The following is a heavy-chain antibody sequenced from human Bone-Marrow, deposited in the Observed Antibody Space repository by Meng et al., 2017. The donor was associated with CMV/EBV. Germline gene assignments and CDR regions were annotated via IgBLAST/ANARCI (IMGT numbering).Heavy chain of an antibody. V-gene: IGHV3-20*01. D-gene: IGHD3-22*01. J-gene: IGHJ3*02. Sequence: GGSLRLSCAASGFTFDDYGMSWVRQAPGKGLEWVSGINWNGGSTGYADSVKGRFTISRDNAKNSLYLQMNSLRAEDTALYHCARVINYYDSSGHNDDAFDILGQGTMVTVSS. CDR2: INWNGGST. CDR1: GFTFDDYG. CDR3: ARVINYYDSSGHNDDAFDI.